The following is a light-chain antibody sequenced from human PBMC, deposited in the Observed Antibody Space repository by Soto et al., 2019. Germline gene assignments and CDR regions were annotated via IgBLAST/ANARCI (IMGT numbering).Light chain of an antibody. CDR1: QSISSW. Sequence: DIQQTQSPSTLSASVGDRATITCRASQSISSWLAWYQQKPGKAPKLLVYKASSLESGVPSRFSGSGSGTEFTLTVSTLQPDDFATYYCQQYEAYPLTFGGGTKVEI. CDR2: KAS. J-gene: IGKJ4*01. CDR3: QQYEAYPLT. V-gene: IGKV1-5*03.